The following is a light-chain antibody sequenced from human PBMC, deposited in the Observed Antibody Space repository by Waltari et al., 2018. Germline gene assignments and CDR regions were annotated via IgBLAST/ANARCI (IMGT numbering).Light chain of an antibody. CDR1: SSDIGYANL. CDR2: DVT. V-gene: IGLV2-23*02. CDR3: CSYAVSSTLV. J-gene: IGLJ2*01. Sequence: QSPLTQPASVSASPGQSITIPCPGTSSDIGYANLVPWYQQHSGKVPKLIIYDVTQRPSGVSDRFSGSKSGNTASLTISGLQEDDEADYYCCSYAVSSTLVFGGGTKVTVL.